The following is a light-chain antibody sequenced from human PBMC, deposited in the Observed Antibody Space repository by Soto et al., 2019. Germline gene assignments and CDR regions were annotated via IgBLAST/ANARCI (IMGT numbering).Light chain of an antibody. CDR1: SSDVGAYTY. J-gene: IGLJ2*01. CDR2: EVS. Sequence: QSVLTQPPSASGSPGQSVTISCTGTSSDVGAYTYVSWYQQHPGKAPKLMIYEVSKRPSWVPDRFSGSKSGSTASLTVSGLQAEDEADYYCSSYAGTNTNVVCGGGTKLTVL. CDR3: SSYAGTNTNVV. V-gene: IGLV2-8*01.